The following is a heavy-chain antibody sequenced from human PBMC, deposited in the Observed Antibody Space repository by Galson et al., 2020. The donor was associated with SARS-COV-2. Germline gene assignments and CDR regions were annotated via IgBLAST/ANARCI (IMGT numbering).Heavy chain of an antibody. J-gene: IGHJ4*02. V-gene: IGHV3-23*01. D-gene: IGHD5-12*01. Sequence: GGSLRLSCAASGFTFSSYAMSWVRQAPGKGLEWVSAISGSGGSTYYADSVKGRFTISRDNSKNTLYLQMNSLRAEDTAVYYCAKRFRTPIEMATIWSVDLEDYWGQGTLVTVSS. CDR3: AKRFRTPIEMATIWSVDLEDY. CDR2: ISGSGGST. CDR1: GFTFSSYA.